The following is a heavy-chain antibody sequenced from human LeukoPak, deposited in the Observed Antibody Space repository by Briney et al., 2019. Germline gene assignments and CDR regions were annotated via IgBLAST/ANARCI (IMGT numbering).Heavy chain of an antibody. CDR3: ARDNSVRDEAWWFNP. CDR2: IIPIFGTA. J-gene: IGHJ5*02. CDR1: GGTLSSYA. D-gene: IGHD5-24*01. V-gene: IGHV1-69*05. Sequence: SVKVSCKASGGTLSSYAISWVRQAPGQGLEWMGGIIPIFGTANYAQKFQGRVTLTRDMSTSTDYLELSSLRSEDTAVYYCARDNSVRDEAWWFNPWGQGTLVTVSS.